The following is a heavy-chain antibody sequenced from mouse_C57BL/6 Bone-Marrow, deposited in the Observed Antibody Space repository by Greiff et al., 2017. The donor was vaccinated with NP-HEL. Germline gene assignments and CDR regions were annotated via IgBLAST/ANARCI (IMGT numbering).Heavy chain of an antibody. CDR2: IDPSDSYT. Sequence: QVQLQQPGAELVMPGASVKLSCKASGYTFTSYWMHWVKQRPGQGLEWIGEIDPSDSYTNYNQKFTGKSTLTVDKSSSTAYMQLSSLTSEDAAVYYCARSKGAYWGQGTLVTVSA. CDR3: ARSKGAY. V-gene: IGHV1-69*01. CDR1: GYTFTSYW. J-gene: IGHJ3*01.